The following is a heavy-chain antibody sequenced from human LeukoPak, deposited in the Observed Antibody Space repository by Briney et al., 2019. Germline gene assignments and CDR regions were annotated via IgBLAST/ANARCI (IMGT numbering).Heavy chain of an antibody. J-gene: IGHJ5*01. D-gene: IGHD1-26*01. CDR1: GGSVSSGNYY. CDR2: IYSSGTT. Sequence: KPSETLSLTCTVSGGSVSSGNYYWSWIRQPPGKGLEWIGYIYSSGTTYYNPSLKSRVTISVDTSKNQFSLNLSSVTAADTAVYYCASRGSYYWWFDSWGQGTLVTVSS. CDR3: ASRGSYYWWFDS. V-gene: IGHV4-30-4*01.